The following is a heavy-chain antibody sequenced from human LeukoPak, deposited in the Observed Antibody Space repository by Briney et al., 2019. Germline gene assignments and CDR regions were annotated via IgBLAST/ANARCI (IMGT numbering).Heavy chain of an antibody. CDR2: ISGSGGST. V-gene: IGHV3-23*01. Sequence: PGGSLRLSCAASGFTFSSYAMSWVRQAPGKGLEWVSAISGSGGSTYYADSVKGRFTISRDNSKNTLYLQMNSLRAEDTAVYYCAKELNYYDSSGYPQYYYYGMDVWGQGTTVTVSS. CDR1: GFTFSSYA. D-gene: IGHD3-22*01. CDR3: AKELNYYDSSGYPQYYYYGMDV. J-gene: IGHJ6*02.